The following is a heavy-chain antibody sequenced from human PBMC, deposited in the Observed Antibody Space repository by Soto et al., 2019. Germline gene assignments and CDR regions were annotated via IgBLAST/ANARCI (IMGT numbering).Heavy chain of an antibody. CDR3: ARERGPPYGGNPNYFDY. CDR1: GYTFTSYG. J-gene: IGHJ4*02. D-gene: IGHD2-15*01. V-gene: IGHV1-69*13. CDR2: IIPIFGTA. Sequence: GASVKVSCKASGYTFTSYGISWVRQAPGQGLEWMGWIIPIFGTANYAQKFQGRVTITADESTSTAYMELSSLRSEDTAVYYCARERGPPYGGNPNYFDYWGQGTLVTVSS.